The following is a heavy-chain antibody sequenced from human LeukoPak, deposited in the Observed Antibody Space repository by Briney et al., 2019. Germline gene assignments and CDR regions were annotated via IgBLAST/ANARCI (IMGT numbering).Heavy chain of an antibody. D-gene: IGHD1-26*01. CDR2: INNDGRST. Sequence: GVSLRLSCAASGFTFSTYWMNWVRQAPGKGLVGVSHINNDGRSTNYADSVKGRFTISRDNAKSTLFLQMNSLRVDDTAVYYCVSALGGQGGHWGQGTLVTVSS. CDR3: VSALGGQGGH. J-gene: IGHJ4*02. CDR1: GFTFSTYW. V-gene: IGHV3-74*01.